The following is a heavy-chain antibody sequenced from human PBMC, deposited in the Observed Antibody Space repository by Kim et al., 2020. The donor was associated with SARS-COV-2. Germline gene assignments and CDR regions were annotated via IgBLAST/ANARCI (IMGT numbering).Heavy chain of an antibody. CDR2: FDPEDGET. CDR3: ATEYGVAAPPRGYYYYYGMDV. J-gene: IGHJ6*02. Sequence: ASVKVSCKVSGYTLTELSMHWVRQAPGKGLEWMGGFDPEDGETIYAQKFQGRVTMTEDTSTDTAYMELSSLRSEDTAVYYCATEYGVAAPPRGYYYYYGMDVWGQGTTVTVSS. D-gene: IGHD6-6*01. CDR1: GYTLTELS. V-gene: IGHV1-24*01.